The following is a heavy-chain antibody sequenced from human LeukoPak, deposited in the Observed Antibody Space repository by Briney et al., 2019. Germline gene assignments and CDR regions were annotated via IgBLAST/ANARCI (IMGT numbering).Heavy chain of an antibody. CDR2: IHDTVNT. V-gene: IGHV4-59*01. J-gene: IGHJ4*02. CDR1: RGALNSYY. Sequence: SETLSLTCTVSRGALNSYYWTWFRQSPGKGLEWIGYIHDTVNTNYNSSLKGRVTISVDTSKNLFSLNLRSVTAADTAIYYCARGRITIFGVLTPHFDYWGQGTLVTVAS. CDR3: ARGRITIFGVLTPHFDY. D-gene: IGHD3-3*01.